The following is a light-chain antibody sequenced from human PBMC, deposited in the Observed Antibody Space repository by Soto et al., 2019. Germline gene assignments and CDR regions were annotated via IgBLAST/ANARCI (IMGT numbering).Light chain of an antibody. CDR3: CSYTSSSPYV. CDR1: SSDLGGYNF. J-gene: IGLJ1*01. V-gene: IGLV2-14*01. CDR2: QVS. Sequence: QSGLTQPASVSGSPGRSITSSCTGTSSDLGGYNFVSWYQHHPGKAPKLMIYQVSNRPSGVSNRFSGSKSGNTASLTISGLQAEDEADYYCCSYTSSSPYVFGTGTKVTVL.